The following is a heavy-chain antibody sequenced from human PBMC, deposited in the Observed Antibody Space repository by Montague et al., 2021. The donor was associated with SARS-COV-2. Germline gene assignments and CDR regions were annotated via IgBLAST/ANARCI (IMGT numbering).Heavy chain of an antibody. Sequence: SLRLSCAASGFTVSSYWLHWVRQAPGKGLVWVSRINSDGSSPSYSYSXXGRFTISRDNAKNTLYLQMNSLRAEDTAVYYCITMIVVAEDYFDYWGQGTLVTVSS. CDR3: ITMIVVAEDYFDY. D-gene: IGHD3-22*01. CDR1: GFTVSSYW. CDR2: INSDGSSP. J-gene: IGHJ4*02. V-gene: IGHV3-74*01.